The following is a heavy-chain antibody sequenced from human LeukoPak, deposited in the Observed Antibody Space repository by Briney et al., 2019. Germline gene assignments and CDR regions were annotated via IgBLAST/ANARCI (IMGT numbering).Heavy chain of an antibody. CDR1: GGSISNYH. CDR3: ARFGITVVRGGKYYFDY. V-gene: IGHV4-59*08. CDR2: IYYSGAT. Sequence: PSETLSLTCTVSGGSISNYHWSWIRQPPGKGLEWIGHIYYSGATKYNPSLKSRITISVDTSKNQFSLMLSSVTAADTAVYYCARFGITVVRGGKYYFDYWGQGTLVTVSS. D-gene: IGHD3-10*01. J-gene: IGHJ4*02.